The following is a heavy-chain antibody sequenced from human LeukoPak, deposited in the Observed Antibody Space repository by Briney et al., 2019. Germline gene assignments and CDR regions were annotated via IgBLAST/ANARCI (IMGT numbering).Heavy chain of an antibody. Sequence: GGSLRLSCAASGFTFSSYSMNWVRQAPGKGLEWVSSISSSSSYIYYADSVKGRFTISRDNAKNSLYLQMNSLRAEDTAVYYCARGAVGDTALVNYILDYWGQGTLVTVSS. D-gene: IGHD5-18*01. CDR1: GFTFSSYS. CDR2: ISSSSSYI. V-gene: IGHV3-21*01. J-gene: IGHJ4*02. CDR3: ARGAVGDTALVNYILDY.